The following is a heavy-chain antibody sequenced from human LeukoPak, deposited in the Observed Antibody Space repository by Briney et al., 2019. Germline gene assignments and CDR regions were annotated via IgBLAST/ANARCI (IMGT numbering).Heavy chain of an antibody. CDR2: IYGNGGTT. CDR3: ATDFRIGYSAPFDY. D-gene: IGHD2-21*01. J-gene: IGHJ4*02. Sequence: PGGSLRLSCVGSGFTFRSHAMSWVRQAPEKGLEFVSGIYGNGGTTYYADSVKGRFSVSRDNSRNTLYLQMDSRRGEDTAVYYCATDFRIGYSAPFDYWGQGALVTVSS. V-gene: IGHV3-23*01. CDR1: GFTFRSHA.